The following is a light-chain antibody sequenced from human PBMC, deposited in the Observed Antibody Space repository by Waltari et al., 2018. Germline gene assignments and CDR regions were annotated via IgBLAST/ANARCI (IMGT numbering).Light chain of an antibody. CDR1: NIGRKR. CDR2: DDS. Sequence: SYVLTQPPSVSVSPGEAARITCVGNNIGRKRVYWYYQRPGQAPVLGVYDDSDRPSGIPGRCSGSNSATTATLTISRVEAADGADYYCQVWADNSDHVVFGGGTKLTVL. CDR3: QVWADNSDHVV. J-gene: IGLJ2*01. V-gene: IGLV3-21*02.